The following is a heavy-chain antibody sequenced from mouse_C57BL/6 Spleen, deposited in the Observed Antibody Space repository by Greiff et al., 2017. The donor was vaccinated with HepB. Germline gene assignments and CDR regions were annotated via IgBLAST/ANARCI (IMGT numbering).Heavy chain of an antibody. CDR1: GYTFTSYW. CDR2: IDPSDSYT. V-gene: IGHV1-69*01. J-gene: IGHJ1*03. Sequence: QVQLKQPGAELVMPGASVKLSCKASGYTFTSYWMHWVKQRPGQGLEWIGDIDPSDSYTNYNQKFKDKATLTVDKTSSTAYMQLSSLTSEDSSVDDCAKGDQAYFDVWGTGTTVTVSS. CDR3: AKGDQAYFDV. D-gene: IGHD3-2*02.